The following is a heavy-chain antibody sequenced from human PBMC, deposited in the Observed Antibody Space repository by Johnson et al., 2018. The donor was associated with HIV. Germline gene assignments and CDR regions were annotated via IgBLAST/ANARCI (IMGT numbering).Heavy chain of an antibody. CDR1: GFTFSSYW. Sequence: VQLVESGGGLIQPGGSLRVSCAASGFTFSSYWMSWVRQAPGKGLEWVANIKQDGSENYYVASAKGRFTISRDNAKNTLFLQMNSLRPEDTAVFYCARACRDGYTCDVYDIWGQGTMVTVSS. CDR2: IKQDGSEN. J-gene: IGHJ3*02. CDR3: ARACRDGYTCDVYDI. D-gene: IGHD5-24*01. V-gene: IGHV3-7*02.